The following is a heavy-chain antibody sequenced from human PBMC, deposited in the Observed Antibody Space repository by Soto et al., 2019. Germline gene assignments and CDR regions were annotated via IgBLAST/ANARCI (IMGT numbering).Heavy chain of an antibody. J-gene: IGHJ5*02. V-gene: IGHV4-30-2*01. D-gene: IGHD3-22*01. CDR2: IYHSGST. CDR3: ARRGSSGYYDWFDP. Sequence: LSLTCAVSGGSISSGGYSWSWIRQPPGKGLEWIGYIYHSGSTYYNPSLKSRVTISVDRSKNQFSLKLSSVTAADTAVYYCARRGSSGYYDWFDPWGQGTLVTVSS. CDR1: GGSISSGGYS.